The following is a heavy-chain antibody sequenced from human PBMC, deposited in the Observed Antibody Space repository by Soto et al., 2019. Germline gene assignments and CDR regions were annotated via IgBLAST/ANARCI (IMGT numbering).Heavy chain of an antibody. CDR3: ARDLWGYCGTDCYPLDV. Sequence: SETLSLTCIVSGGSISSGGSYWSRIRQHPGKGLEWIGYIYYSGSTYYNPSLKSRVTISVDTSKNQFSLKLNSVTAADTAVYYCARDLWGYCGTDCYPLDVRGQGTTVTVSS. J-gene: IGHJ6*02. V-gene: IGHV4-31*03. CDR1: GGSISSGGSY. CDR2: IYYSGST. D-gene: IGHD2-21*02.